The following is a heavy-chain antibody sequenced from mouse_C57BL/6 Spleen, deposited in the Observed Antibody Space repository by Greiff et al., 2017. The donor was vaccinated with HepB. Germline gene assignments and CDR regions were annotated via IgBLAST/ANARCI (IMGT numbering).Heavy chain of an antibody. CDR3: ARSITTVVSPHWYFDV. D-gene: IGHD1-1*01. CDR1: GYTFTSYW. V-gene: IGHV1-72*01. CDR2: IDPNSGGT. J-gene: IGHJ1*03. Sequence: QVQLQQPGAELVKPGASVKLSCKASGYTFTSYWMHWVKQRPGRGLEWIGRIDPNSGGTKYNEKFKSKATLTVDKPSSTAYMQLSSLTSEDSAVYYCARSITTVVSPHWYFDVWGTGTTVTVSS.